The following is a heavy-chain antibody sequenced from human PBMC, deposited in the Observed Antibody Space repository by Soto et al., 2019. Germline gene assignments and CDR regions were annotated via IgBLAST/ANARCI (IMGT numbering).Heavy chain of an antibody. CDR1: GGSISSYY. Sequence: TSETLSLTCTVSGGSISSYYWSWIRQPPGKGLEWIGYIYYSGSTNYNPSLKSRVTISVDTSKNQFSLKLSSVTAADTAVYYCARAVAARPIFYFDYWGQGTLVTVSS. J-gene: IGHJ4*02. D-gene: IGHD6-6*01. CDR3: ARAVAARPIFYFDY. CDR2: IYYSGST. V-gene: IGHV4-59*01.